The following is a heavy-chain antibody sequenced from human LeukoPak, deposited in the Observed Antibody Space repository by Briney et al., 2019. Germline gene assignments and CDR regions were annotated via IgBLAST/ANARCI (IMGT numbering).Heavy chain of an antibody. J-gene: IGHJ4*02. CDR3: AKDWGYASGTYYTL. CDR2: INPNSGGT. Sequence: ASVKVSCKASGYTFTGYYMHWVRQAPGQGLEWMGWINPNSGGTNYAQKFQGRVTMTRDTSISTAYMELSRLRSEDTAVYYCAKDWGYASGTYYTLWGQGTLVTVSS. D-gene: IGHD3-10*01. V-gene: IGHV1-2*02. CDR1: GYTFTGYY.